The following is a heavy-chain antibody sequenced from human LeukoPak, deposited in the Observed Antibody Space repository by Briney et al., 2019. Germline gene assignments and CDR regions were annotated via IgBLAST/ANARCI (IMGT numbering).Heavy chain of an antibody. CDR3: ARGVGKIARLVYYFGY. J-gene: IGHJ4*02. CDR1: GYTFTSYD. D-gene: IGHD6-19*01. Sequence: ASVKVSCKASGYTFTSYDISWVRQAPGQGLEWMGGIIPIFGTANYAQKFQGRVTITTDESTSTAYMELSSLRSEDTAVYYCARGVGKIARLVYYFGYWGQGTLVTVSS. V-gene: IGHV1-69*05. CDR2: IIPIFGTA.